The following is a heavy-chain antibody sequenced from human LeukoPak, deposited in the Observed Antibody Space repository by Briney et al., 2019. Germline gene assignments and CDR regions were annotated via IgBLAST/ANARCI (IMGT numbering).Heavy chain of an antibody. Sequence: PSETLSLTCPVSSGSISSYYWSWIRQPPGKGLEWIGYIYYSGSTNYNPSLKSRVTISVDTSKNQFSLKLSSVTAADTALYYCARMICGGDCSAGAFDIWGQGTMVTVSS. D-gene: IGHD2-21*02. J-gene: IGHJ3*02. CDR2: IYYSGST. V-gene: IGHV4-59*08. CDR1: SGSISSYY. CDR3: ARMICGGDCSAGAFDI.